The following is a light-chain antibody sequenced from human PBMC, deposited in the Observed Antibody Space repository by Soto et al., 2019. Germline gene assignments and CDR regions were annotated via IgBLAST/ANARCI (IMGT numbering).Light chain of an antibody. Sequence: EIVMTQSPATLSVSPGERATLSCRASQSVNYNLAWYQQKPGQPPRLLIYGASSRATGIPDRFSGTGSGTEFTLTISSLQSEDFALYYCQQYNDWPLTFGQGTKVDIK. CDR2: GAS. CDR3: QQYNDWPLT. J-gene: IGKJ1*01. V-gene: IGKV3D-15*01. CDR1: QSVNYN.